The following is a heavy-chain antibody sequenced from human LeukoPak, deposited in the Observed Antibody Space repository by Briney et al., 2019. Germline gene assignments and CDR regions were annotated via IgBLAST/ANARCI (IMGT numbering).Heavy chain of an antibody. V-gene: IGHV1-69*05. CDR2: IIPIFGTA. CDR1: GGTFSSYA. J-gene: IGHJ6*03. Sequence: GASVKVSCKASGGTFSSYAISWVRQAPGQGLEWMGGIIPIFGTANYAQKFQGRVTITTDESTSTAYMELSSLRSEDTAVYYCARASIAAAGANYYYYMDVWGKGTTVTVSS. D-gene: IGHD6-13*01. CDR3: ARASIAAAGANYYYYMDV.